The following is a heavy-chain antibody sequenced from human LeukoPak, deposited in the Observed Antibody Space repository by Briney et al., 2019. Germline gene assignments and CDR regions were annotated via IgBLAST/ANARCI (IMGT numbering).Heavy chain of an antibody. CDR1: GFTFSSYA. D-gene: IGHD2-15*01. CDR2: ISGSGGST. Sequence: GGSLRLSCAASGFTFSSYAMSWVRQAPGKGLEWVSAISGSGGSTYYADSVKGRFTISRDNSKNTLYLQMNSLSAEDTAVYYCAEILYCSGGSCTDYWGQGTLVTVSS. J-gene: IGHJ4*02. CDR3: AEILYCSGGSCTDY. V-gene: IGHV3-23*01.